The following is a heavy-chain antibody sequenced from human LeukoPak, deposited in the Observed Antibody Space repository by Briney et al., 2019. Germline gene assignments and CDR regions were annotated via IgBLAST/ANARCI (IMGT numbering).Heavy chain of an antibody. J-gene: IGHJ3*02. CDR1: GFTVSSNY. D-gene: IGHD2-21*01. V-gene: IGHV3-53*01. CDR2: IYSGGST. CDR3: AKPGDCGGDCQLDAFDI. Sequence: GGSLRLSCAASGFTVSSNYMNWVRQAPGKGLEWVSVIYSGGSTYYADSVKGRFTISRDNSKNTLYLQMNSLRAEDTAVYYCAKPGDCGGDCQLDAFDIWGQGTMVTVSS.